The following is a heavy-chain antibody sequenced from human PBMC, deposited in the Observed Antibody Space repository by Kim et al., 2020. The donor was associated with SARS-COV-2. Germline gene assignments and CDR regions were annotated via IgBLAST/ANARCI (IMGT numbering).Heavy chain of an antibody. Sequence: SETLSLTCSVSGSSISGFYWSWVRQPPGKGLEWIGYIYYSGNTNYNPSLKTRVDISVDTSKNQFSLKVNSVIAADTAVYFCARGGHETFDIWGQGTMVSVSS. CDR3: ARGGHETFDI. CDR1: GSSISGFY. D-gene: IGHD3-10*01. CDR2: IYYSGNT. V-gene: IGHV4-59*01. J-gene: IGHJ3*02.